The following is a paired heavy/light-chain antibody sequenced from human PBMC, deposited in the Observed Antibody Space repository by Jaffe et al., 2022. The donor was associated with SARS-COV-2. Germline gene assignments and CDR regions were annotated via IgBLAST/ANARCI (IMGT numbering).Light chain of an antibody. CDR2: DAS. CDR3: QQYDNLPFWVT. V-gene: IGKV1-33*01. J-gene: IGKJ4*01. Sequence: DIQMTQSPSSLSASVGDRVTITCQASQDISNYLNWYQQKPGKAPKLLIYDASNLETGVPSRFSGSGSGTDFTFTISSLQPEDIATYYCQQYDNLPFWVTFGGGTKVEIK. CDR1: QDISNY.
Heavy chain of an antibody. D-gene: IGHD3-22*01. CDR1: GFTFSDYY. CDR3: ARPSKGDSRGIDY. J-gene: IGHJ4*02. V-gene: IGHV3-11*01. CDR2: ISSSGSTI. Sequence: QVQLVESGGGLVKPGGSLRLSCAASGFTFSDYYMSWIRQAPGKGLEWVSYISSSGSTIYYADSVKGRFTISRDNAKNSLYLQMNSLRAEDTAVYYCARPSKGDSRGIDYWGQGTLVTVSS.